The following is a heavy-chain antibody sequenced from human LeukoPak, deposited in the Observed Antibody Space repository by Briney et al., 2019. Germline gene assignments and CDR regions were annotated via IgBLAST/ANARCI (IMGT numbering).Heavy chain of an antibody. CDR1: GFTFSGYA. J-gene: IGHJ4*02. Sequence: PGGSLRLSCAASGFTFSGYAMSWVRQAPGKGLEWVSAISGSGGSTYYADSVKGRFTISRDNSKNTLYLQMNSLRAEDTAVYYCAKIYYGGYAFDYWGQGTLVTVSS. V-gene: IGHV3-23*01. D-gene: IGHD5-12*01. CDR2: ISGSGGST. CDR3: AKIYYGGYAFDY.